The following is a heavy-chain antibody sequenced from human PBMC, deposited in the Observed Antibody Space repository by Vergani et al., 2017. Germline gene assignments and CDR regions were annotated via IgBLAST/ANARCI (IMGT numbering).Heavy chain of an antibody. Sequence: QVQLVQSGAEMKKPGASVNVSCKTSGYSFNSYGINWVRQAPGQGLEWLGWISGYDGKTKYVEKLQGRITVTIDTSTNSAYMELRGLRSDDTAVYYCARGGSFAAPSYLCYFYMDVWGRGTSVTVSS. CDR1: GYSFNSYG. CDR3: ARGGSFAAPSYLCYFYMDV. J-gene: IGHJ6*03. V-gene: IGHV1-18*01. CDR2: ISGYDGKT. D-gene: IGHD3-16*01.